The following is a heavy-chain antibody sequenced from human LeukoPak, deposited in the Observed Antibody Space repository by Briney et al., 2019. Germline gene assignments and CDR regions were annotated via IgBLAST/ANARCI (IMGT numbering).Heavy chain of an antibody. CDR2: ISSAGTTK. CDR3: ARDYWFDP. CDR1: GFTFSSYK. Sequence: GGSLRLSCAASGFTFSSYKMNWVRQAPGKGLEWISYISSAGTTKIYADSVKGRFTISRDNAKNSLYLQMNSLRAEDTAVYYCARDYWFDPWGHGTLVTVSS. J-gene: IGHJ5*02. V-gene: IGHV3-48*03.